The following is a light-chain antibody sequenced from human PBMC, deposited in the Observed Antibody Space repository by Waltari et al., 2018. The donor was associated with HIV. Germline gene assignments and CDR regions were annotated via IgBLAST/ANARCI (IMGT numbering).Light chain of an antibody. V-gene: IGKV4-1*01. J-gene: IGKJ4*01. Sequence: DIVMTQSPDSLAVSLGERATINCKSSQSVLYSSNNKNYLAWYQQKPGQPPELLIYWASTRESGVPDRCSGSRSATDFTLTISSLQAEDVAVYYCQQYYSTPLTFGGGTQVEIK. CDR1: QSVLYSSNNKNY. CDR3: QQYYSTPLT. CDR2: WAS.